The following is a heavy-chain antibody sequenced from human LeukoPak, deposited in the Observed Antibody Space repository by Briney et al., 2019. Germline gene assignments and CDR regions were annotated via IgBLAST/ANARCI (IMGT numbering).Heavy chain of an antibody. CDR1: GFTVSSNY. J-gene: IGHJ4*02. CDR2: IYENGGTT. D-gene: IGHD2-21*01. CDR3: AKDFRIGYSAHFDY. Sequence: GGSLRLSCAASGFTVSSNYMSWVRQAPEKGLEFVSGIYENGGTTYYADSVKGRFSISRDNSKNTLYLQMDSLRGEDTAVYYCAKDFRIGYSAHFDYWGQGALVTVSS. V-gene: IGHV3-53*01.